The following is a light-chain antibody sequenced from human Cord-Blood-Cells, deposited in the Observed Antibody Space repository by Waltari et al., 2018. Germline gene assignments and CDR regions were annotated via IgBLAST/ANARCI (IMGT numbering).Light chain of an antibody. CDR2: DAS. Sequence: IQMTHSPSSLSSSVVDRVTITCQASQDISNYLNWYQQKPGKAPKLLIYDASNLETGVPSRFSGSGSGTDFTFTISSLQPEDIATYYCQQYDNLQITFGQGTRLEIK. CDR3: QQYDNLQIT. V-gene: IGKV1-33*01. CDR1: QDISNY. J-gene: IGKJ5*01.